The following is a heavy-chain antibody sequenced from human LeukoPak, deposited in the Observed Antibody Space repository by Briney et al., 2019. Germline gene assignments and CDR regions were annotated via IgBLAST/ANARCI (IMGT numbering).Heavy chain of an antibody. J-gene: IGHJ4*02. CDR1: GYTFTNYY. D-gene: IGHD3-22*01. V-gene: IGHV1-46*01. CDR3: ARDLTTISITVVAPTFDY. Sequence: ASVKVSCKASGYTFTNYYMHWVRQAPGQGLEWMGIINPSGDSTNYAQKFQGRVTMTRDTSTSTVYMELSSLRSEDTAVYYCARDLTTISITVVAPTFDYWGQGTLVTVSS. CDR2: INPSGDST.